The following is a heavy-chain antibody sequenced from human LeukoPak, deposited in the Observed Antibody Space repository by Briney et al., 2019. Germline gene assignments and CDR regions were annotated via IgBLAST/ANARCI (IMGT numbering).Heavy chain of an antibody. CDR3: ASSHYYDSSGSIDY. D-gene: IGHD3-22*01. Sequence: SETLSLTCTVSGGSISSYYWSWLRQPPGKGLEWIGYIYYSGSTNYNPSLKSRVTISVDTSKNQFSLKLSSVTAADTAVYYCASSHYYDSSGSIDYWGQGTLVTASS. J-gene: IGHJ4*02. CDR1: GGSISSYY. CDR2: IYYSGST. V-gene: IGHV4-59*01.